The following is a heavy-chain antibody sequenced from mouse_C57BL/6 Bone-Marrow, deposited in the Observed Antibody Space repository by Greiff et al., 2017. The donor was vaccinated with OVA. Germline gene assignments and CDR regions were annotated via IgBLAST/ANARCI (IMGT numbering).Heavy chain of an antibody. CDR2: ISSGGDYI. CDR3: TMLRDSMDF. Sequence: EVMLVESGEGLVKPGGSLKLSCAASGFTFSSYAMSWVRQTPETRLEWVAYISSGGDYIYYADTVKGRFTISRDNDRNTLYLQMSCLNSEHTDMYYCTMLRDSMDFWGKGTSVTVSS. J-gene: IGHJ4*01. V-gene: IGHV5-9-1*02. D-gene: IGHD1-1*01. CDR1: GFTFSSYA.